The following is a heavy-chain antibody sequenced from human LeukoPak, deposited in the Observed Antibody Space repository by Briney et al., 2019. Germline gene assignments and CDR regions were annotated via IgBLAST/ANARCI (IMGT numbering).Heavy chain of an antibody. Sequence: GGSLRLSCAASGFTFSSYWMHWVRQAPGRGLVWVSRINSDGSSTSYADSVKGRFTISRDNAKNTLYLQMNSLRAEDTAVYYCVRSAFLTTEFYFDYWGQGTLVTVSS. D-gene: IGHD4-11*01. CDR3: VRSAFLTTEFYFDY. CDR2: INSDGSST. V-gene: IGHV3-74*01. J-gene: IGHJ4*02. CDR1: GFTFSSYW.